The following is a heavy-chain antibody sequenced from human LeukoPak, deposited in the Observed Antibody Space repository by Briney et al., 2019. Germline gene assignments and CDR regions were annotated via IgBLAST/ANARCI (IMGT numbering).Heavy chain of an antibody. CDR2: INHSGST. CDR1: GGSFSGYY. V-gene: IGHV4-34*01. J-gene: IGHJ4*02. Sequence: PSETLSLTCAVYGGSFSGYYWSWIRQPPGKGLEWIGEINHSGSTNYNPSLKSRVTISVDTSKNQFSLKLSSVTAADTAVYYCARDDSGYDQTIDYWGQGTLVTVSS. D-gene: IGHD5-12*01. CDR3: ARDDSGYDQTIDY.